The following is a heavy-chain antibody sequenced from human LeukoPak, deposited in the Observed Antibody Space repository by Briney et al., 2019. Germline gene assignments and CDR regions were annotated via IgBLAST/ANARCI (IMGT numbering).Heavy chain of an antibody. CDR1: GGSISSSSYY. CDR3: ARDRAIEYSSSWYGDWFDP. D-gene: IGHD6-13*01. J-gene: IGHJ5*02. V-gene: IGHV4-39*07. CDR2: IYTSGST. Sequence: PSETLSLTCTVSGGSISSSSYYWGWIRQPPGKGLEWIGRIYTSGSTNYNPSLKSRVTMSVDTSKNQFSLKLSSVTAADTAVYYCARDRAIEYSSSWYGDWFDPWGQGTLVTVSS.